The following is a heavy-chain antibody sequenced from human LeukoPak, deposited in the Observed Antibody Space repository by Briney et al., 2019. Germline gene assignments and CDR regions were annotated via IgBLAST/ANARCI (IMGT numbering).Heavy chain of an antibody. CDR2: ISAGGGST. D-gene: IGHD1-26*01. CDR3: AKVSGSYLDAFDI. J-gene: IGHJ3*02. CDR1: GFTFSIYA. Sequence: GGSLRLSCAASGFTFSIYAMTWVRQAPGKGLEWVSAISAGGGSTYYTDSVKGRFTISRDNSKNMKYLQMISLRAEDTAIYYCAKVSGSYLDAFDIWGQGTMVTVSS. V-gene: IGHV3-23*01.